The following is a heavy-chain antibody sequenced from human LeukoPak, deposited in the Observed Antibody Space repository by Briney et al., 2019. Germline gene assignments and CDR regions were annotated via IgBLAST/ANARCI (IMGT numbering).Heavy chain of an antibody. D-gene: IGHD3-16*02. V-gene: IGHV3-53*01. J-gene: IGHJ4*02. CDR3: ARRVWGTNRYTDC. CDR1: GFTVSTNY. Sequence: TGGSLRLSRAASGFTVSTNYMSWVRQAPGKGLEWVSIIYAGGNTYYADSVKGRFTISRDNSKNTLYLQMNSLRAEDTAVYYCARRVWGTNRYTDCWGQGTLVTVSS. CDR2: IYAGGNT.